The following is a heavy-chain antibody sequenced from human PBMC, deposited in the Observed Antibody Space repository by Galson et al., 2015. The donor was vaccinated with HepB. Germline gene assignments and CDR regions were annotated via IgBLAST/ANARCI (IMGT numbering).Heavy chain of an antibody. D-gene: IGHD3-3*01. CDR2: IKSKTDGGTT. Sequence: SLRLSCAASGFTFSNAWMSWVRQAPGKGLEWVGRIKSKTDGGTTDYAAPVKGRFTISRDDSKNTLYLQMNSLKTEDTAVYYCTTDPLVHYDFWSGYPPYYYYMDVWGKGTMVTVSS. J-gene: IGHJ6*03. V-gene: IGHV3-15*01. CDR3: TTDPLVHYDFWSGYPPYYYYMDV. CDR1: GFTFSNAW.